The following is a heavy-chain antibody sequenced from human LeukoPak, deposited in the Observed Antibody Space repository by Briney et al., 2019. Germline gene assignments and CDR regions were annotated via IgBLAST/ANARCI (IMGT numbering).Heavy chain of an antibody. CDR1: GGSISSGDYY. V-gene: IGHV4-30-4*01. Sequence: SETLSLTCTVSGGSISSGDYYWSWIRQPPGKGLEWIGYTYYSGSTYYNPSLKSRVTISVDTSKNQFSLKLSSVTAADTAVYYCATRRITIFGVVIMSAFDIWGQGTMVTVSS. CDR2: TYYSGST. J-gene: IGHJ3*02. CDR3: ATRRITIFGVVIMSAFDI. D-gene: IGHD3-3*01.